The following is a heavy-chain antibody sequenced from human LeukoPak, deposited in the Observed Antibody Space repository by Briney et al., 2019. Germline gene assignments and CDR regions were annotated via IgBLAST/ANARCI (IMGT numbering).Heavy chain of an antibody. Sequence: GASVKVSCKASGYTFTSYGISWVRQAPGQGLEWMGWISAYNGNTNYAQNFQGRITITADKSTSTAYMELSSLRSEDTAVYYCARELTTTYPRSTFDIWGQGTLVTVSS. CDR3: ARELTTTYPRSTFDI. CDR1: GYTFTSYG. V-gene: IGHV1-18*01. J-gene: IGHJ3*02. CDR2: ISAYNGNT. D-gene: IGHD3-22*01.